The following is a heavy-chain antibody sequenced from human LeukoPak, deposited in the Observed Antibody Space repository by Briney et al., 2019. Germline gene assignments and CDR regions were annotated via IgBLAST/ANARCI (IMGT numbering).Heavy chain of an antibody. CDR1: GDSISSSSYY. CDR3: ARRRRDGYNWYYFDY. D-gene: IGHD5-24*01. CDR2: IYYTGYT. J-gene: IGHJ4*02. V-gene: IGHV4-39*01. Sequence: KSSETLSLTCTVSGDSISSSSYYWGWIRQPPGTGLEWIGSIYYTGYTYDNPSLRSRITMSVDTPKNQFSLQLSSVTAADTAVYYCARRRRDGYNWYYFDYWGQGTLVTVSS.